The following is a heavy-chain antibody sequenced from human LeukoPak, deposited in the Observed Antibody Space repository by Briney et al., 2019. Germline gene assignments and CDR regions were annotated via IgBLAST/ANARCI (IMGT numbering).Heavy chain of an antibody. D-gene: IGHD6-13*01. J-gene: IGHJ4*02. Sequence: PGGSLRLSCAASGFTVSGNYMSWVRQAPGKGLEWVSVIYTAGSKYNADSVKGRFTISRDKSKNTLYLQMNTLRAEDTAVYFCAGGNSWPGLSYWGQGTLLTVSS. CDR1: GFTVSGNY. CDR3: AGGNSWPGLSY. V-gene: IGHV3-53*01. CDR2: IYTAGSK.